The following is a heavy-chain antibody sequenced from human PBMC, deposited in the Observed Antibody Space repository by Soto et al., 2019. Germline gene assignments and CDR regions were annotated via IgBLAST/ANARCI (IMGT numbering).Heavy chain of an antibody. V-gene: IGHV3-48*03. J-gene: IGHJ6*02. CDR2: ISSSGSTI. Sequence: GGSLRLSCAASGFTFSSYEMNWVRQAPGKGLEWVSYISSSGSTIYYADSVKGRFTISRDNAKNSLYLQMNSLRAEDTAVYYCAGDAVVPAAIAPRGYYGMDVWGQGTTVTVS. CDR1: GFTFSSYE. D-gene: IGHD2-2*01. CDR3: AGDAVVPAAIAPRGYYGMDV.